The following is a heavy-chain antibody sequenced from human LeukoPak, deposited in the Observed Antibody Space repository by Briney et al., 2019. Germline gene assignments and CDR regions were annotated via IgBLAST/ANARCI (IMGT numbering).Heavy chain of an antibody. Sequence: SETLSLTCAVYGGSFSGYYWSWIRQPPGKGLEWIGEINHSGSTNYNPSLKSRVTISVNTSKNQFSLKLSSVTAADTAVYYCARGLGYCSGGICYSFRYNWFDPWGQGTLVTVSS. CDR2: INHSGST. CDR3: ARGLGYCSGGICYSFRYNWFDP. D-gene: IGHD2-15*01. J-gene: IGHJ5*02. CDR1: GGSFSGYY. V-gene: IGHV4-34*01.